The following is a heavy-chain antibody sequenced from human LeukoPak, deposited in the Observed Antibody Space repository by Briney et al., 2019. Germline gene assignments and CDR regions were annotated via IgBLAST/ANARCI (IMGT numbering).Heavy chain of an antibody. J-gene: IGHJ6*03. D-gene: IGHD5-18*01. V-gene: IGHV3-48*04. CDR1: GFTFSDYT. CDR3: ARVPSGYTLGYGYNYYYMDV. CDR2: ISTSSSTI. Sequence: GGSLRLSCAVSGFTFSDYTMTWVRQAPGKGLEWVSYISTSSSTIYYADSVKGRFTISRDNAKNALYLQMNSLRAEDTAVYYCARVPSGYTLGYGYNYYYMDVWGKGTTVTVSS.